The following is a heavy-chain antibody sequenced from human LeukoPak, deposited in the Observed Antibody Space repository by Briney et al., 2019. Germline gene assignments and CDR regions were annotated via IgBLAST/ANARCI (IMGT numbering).Heavy chain of an antibody. V-gene: IGHV3-23*01. J-gene: IGHJ4*02. Sequence: GGSLRLSCAASGFTFSSYAMSWVRQAPGKGLEWVSAISGSGGSTYYADSVKGRFTISRENAKNSLSLQMNSLRAEDTAVYYCVRQQTPHGNFDYWGQGILVTVSS. CDR3: VRQQTPHGNFDY. D-gene: IGHD1-1*01. CDR2: ISGSGGST. CDR1: GFTFSSYA.